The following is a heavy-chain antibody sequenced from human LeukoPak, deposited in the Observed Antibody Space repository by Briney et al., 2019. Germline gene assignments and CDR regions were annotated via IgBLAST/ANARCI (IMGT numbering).Heavy chain of an antibody. D-gene: IGHD4-17*01. CDR2: IYPGDSDT. Sequence: GESLKISCKGSGYSFTSYWIGWVRQMPGKGLEWMGIIYPGDSDTRYSPSFQGQVTISADKSISTAYLQWSSLKASDTAMYYCARVDGDSAKLDAFDIWGQGTMVTVSS. CDR1: GYSFTSYW. J-gene: IGHJ3*02. V-gene: IGHV5-51*01. CDR3: ARVDGDSAKLDAFDI.